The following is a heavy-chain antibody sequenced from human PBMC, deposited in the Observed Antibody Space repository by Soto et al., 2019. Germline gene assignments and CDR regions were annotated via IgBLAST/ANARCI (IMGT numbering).Heavy chain of an antibody. J-gene: IGHJ6*02. D-gene: IGHD4-17*01. Sequence: QVHLVQSGTEVKKPGASVTVSCRASGYTFTSYSLHWVRQAPGKGLEWMGLINPRGGRTTYAQKLQDMITITRDTSTSTVYMEVNSLRPEDTAVYYCARETTVADPYYFFYGLDVWGQGTRVNVSS. CDR3: ARETTVADPYYFFYGLDV. CDR2: INPRGGRT. V-gene: IGHV1-46*04. CDR1: GYTFTSYS.